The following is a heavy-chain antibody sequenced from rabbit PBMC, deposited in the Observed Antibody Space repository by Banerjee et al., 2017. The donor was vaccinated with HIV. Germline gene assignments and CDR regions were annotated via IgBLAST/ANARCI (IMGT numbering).Heavy chain of an antibody. D-gene: IGHD4-1*01. CDR1: GFSFSSGYD. CDR2: IYAGSSGST. J-gene: IGHJ4*01. CDR3: TRSQVAGAFDL. V-gene: IGHV1S40*01. Sequence: QSLEESGGDLVKPGASLTLTCTASGFSFSSGYDMCWVRQAPGKGLEWIACIYAGSSGSTYSASWAKGRFTISKTSSTTVTLQMTSLTDADTATYFCTRSQVAGAFDLWGPGTLVTVS.